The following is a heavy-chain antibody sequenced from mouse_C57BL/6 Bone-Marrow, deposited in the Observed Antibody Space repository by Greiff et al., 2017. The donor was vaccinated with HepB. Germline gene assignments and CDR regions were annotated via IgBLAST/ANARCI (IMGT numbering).Heavy chain of an antibody. J-gene: IGHJ3*01. CDR2: IYPGDGDT. CDR1: GYAFSSSW. Sequence: VQGVESGPELVKPGASVKISCKASGYAFSSSWMNWVKQRPGKGLEWIGRIYPGDGDTNYNGKFKGKATLTADKSSSTAYVQLSSLTSEDSAVYFCARGAYWGQGTLVTVSA. CDR3: ARGAY. V-gene: IGHV1-82*01.